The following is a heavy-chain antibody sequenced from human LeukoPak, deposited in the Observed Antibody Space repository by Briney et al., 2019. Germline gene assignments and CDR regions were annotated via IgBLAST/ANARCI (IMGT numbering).Heavy chain of an antibody. Sequence: GASAKVSCKDSGYTFTSYGISWVRQAPGQGLEWMGWISAYNGNTNYAQKLQGRVTITADKSTSTAYMELSSLRSEDTAVYYCARTGPLGPCSDHAFDIWGQGTMVTVSS. CDR2: ISAYNGNT. V-gene: IGHV1-18*01. CDR3: ARTGPLGPCSDHAFDI. J-gene: IGHJ3*02. D-gene: IGHD1-14*01. CDR1: GYTFTSYG.